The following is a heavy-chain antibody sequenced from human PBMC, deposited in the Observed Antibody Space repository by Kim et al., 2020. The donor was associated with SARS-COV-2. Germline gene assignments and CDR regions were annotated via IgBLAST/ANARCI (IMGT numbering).Heavy chain of an antibody. J-gene: IGHJ5*02. CDR3: ARDSNYVVGAFDP. V-gene: IGHV4-59*01. Sequence: YNPPLKRRVNRSVDTYKSQFSLKLSSVTAADTAVYYCARDSNYVVGAFDPWGQGTLVTVSS. D-gene: IGHD4-4*01.